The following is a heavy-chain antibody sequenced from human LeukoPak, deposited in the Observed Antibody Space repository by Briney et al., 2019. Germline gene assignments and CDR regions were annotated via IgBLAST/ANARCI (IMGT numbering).Heavy chain of an antibody. J-gene: IGHJ4*02. D-gene: IGHD3-22*01. Sequence: PSETLSLTXTVSGGSISSYYWSWIRQTPGKGLEWIGYIYYSGSTNYNPSLKSRVTISVDTSKNQFSLKLSSVTAADTAVYYCARDSYYYDSSGFSYYFDYWGQGTLVTVSS. CDR2: IYYSGST. CDR3: ARDSYYYDSSGFSYYFDY. V-gene: IGHV4-59*01. CDR1: GGSISSYY.